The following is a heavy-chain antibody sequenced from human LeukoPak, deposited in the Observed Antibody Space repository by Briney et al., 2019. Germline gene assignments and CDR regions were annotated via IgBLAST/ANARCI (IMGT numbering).Heavy chain of an antibody. CDR3: ARATGTTRGAFDY. V-gene: IGHV1-2*02. Sequence: GASAKVSCKASGYTFTGYYMHWVRQAPGQGLEWMGWINPNSGGTNYAQKFQGRVTMTRDTSISTAYMELSRLRSDDTAVYYCARATGTTRGAFDYWGQGTLVTVSS. J-gene: IGHJ4*02. CDR2: INPNSGGT. D-gene: IGHD1-7*01. CDR1: GYTFTGYY.